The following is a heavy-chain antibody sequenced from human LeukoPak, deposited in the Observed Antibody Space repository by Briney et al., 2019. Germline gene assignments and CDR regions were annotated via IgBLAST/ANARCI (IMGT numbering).Heavy chain of an antibody. Sequence: ASVVVSCKTSGYMFTGFFIHWVRQAPGQGLEWMGSVSPNNGGTSYAETFQGRVNMTTDTSTRTAYLQLSGLRFHDTAVYYFASLLWFGDFDYWGQGTPVTVSS. CDR3: ASLLWFGDFDY. D-gene: IGHD3-10*01. V-gene: IGHV1-2*02. J-gene: IGHJ4*02. CDR2: VSPNNGGT. CDR1: GYMFTGFF.